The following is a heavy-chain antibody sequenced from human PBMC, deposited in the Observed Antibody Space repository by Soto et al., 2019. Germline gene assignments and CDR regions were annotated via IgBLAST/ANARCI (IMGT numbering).Heavy chain of an antibody. CDR2: IYPGDSDT. D-gene: IGHD3-22*01. CDR1: GYSFISYW. CDR3: ARQLDSSGYYWVI. V-gene: IGHV5-51*01. J-gene: IGHJ3*02. Sequence: GESLKISCKGSGYSFISYWIGWVRQMPGKGLEWMGIIYPGDSDTRYSPSFQGQVTISADKSISTAYLQWSSLKASDTAMYYCARQLDSSGYYWVIWGQGTMVTVSS.